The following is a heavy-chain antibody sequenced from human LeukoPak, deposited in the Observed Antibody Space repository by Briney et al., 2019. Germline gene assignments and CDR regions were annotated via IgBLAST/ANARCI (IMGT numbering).Heavy chain of an antibody. J-gene: IGHJ4*02. Sequence: GSLRLSCAASGFTFSSYSMNWVRQAPGKGLEWVSYISSSSSTIYYADSVKGRFTISRDNAKNSLYLQMNSLRAEDTAVYYCARAGWSSRGYWGQGTLVTVSS. CDR1: GFTFSSYS. D-gene: IGHD6-13*01. CDR2: ISSSSSTI. V-gene: IGHV3-48*01. CDR3: ARAGWSSRGY.